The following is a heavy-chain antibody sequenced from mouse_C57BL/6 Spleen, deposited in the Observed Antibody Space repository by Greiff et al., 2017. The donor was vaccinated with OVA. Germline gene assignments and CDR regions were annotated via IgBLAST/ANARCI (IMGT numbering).Heavy chain of an antibody. J-gene: IGHJ2*01. CDR3: AKTPYFDY. Sequence: QVQLQQPGPELVKPGASVKLSCKASGYTFTSYWMHWVKQRPGPGLEWIGNINPSNGGSNYNEKITSKATLTVDKTTSTAYTQLSSLTSEDAAVYYCAKTPYFDYWGKGTTLTVSS. CDR2: INPSNGGS. CDR1: GYTFTSYW. V-gene: IGHV1-53*01.